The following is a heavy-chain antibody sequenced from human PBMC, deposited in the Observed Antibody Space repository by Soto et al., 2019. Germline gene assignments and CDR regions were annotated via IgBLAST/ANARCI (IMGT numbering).Heavy chain of an antibody. D-gene: IGHD3-10*01. CDR2: ISYDGSNK. V-gene: IGHV3-30-3*01. CDR1: GFTFSSHA. CDR3: ARDLGNSNWFDP. Sequence: GGSLRLSCAASGFTFSSHAMHWVRQAPGKGLEWVAVISYDGSNKYYTDSVKGRFTVSRDSSKNTLYLQMNSLRAEDTAVYCCARDLGNSNWFDPWGQGTLVTVSS. J-gene: IGHJ5*02.